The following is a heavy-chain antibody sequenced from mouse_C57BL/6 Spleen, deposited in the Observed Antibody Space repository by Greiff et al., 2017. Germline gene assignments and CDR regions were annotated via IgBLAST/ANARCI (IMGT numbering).Heavy chain of an antibody. CDR1: GYTFTDYE. Sequence: QVQLKQSGAELVRPGASVTLSCKASGYTFTDYEMHWVKQTPVHGLEWIGAIDPETGGTAYNQKFQGKAILTADKSSSTAYIELRSLTSEDSAVYYCTRKMDYWGQGTSVTVSS. J-gene: IGHJ4*01. CDR2: IDPETGGT. V-gene: IGHV1-15*01. CDR3: TRKMDY.